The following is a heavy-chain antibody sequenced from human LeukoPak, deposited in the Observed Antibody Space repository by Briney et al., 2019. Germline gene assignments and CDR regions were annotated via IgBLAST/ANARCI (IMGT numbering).Heavy chain of an antibody. Sequence: PRASVKVSCKASGYTFTSYYMHWVRQAPGQGLEWMGGIIPIFGTANYAQKFQGRVTITADKSTSTAYMELSSLRSEDTAVYYCAKGVVVAPDVTPFDYWGQGTLVTVSS. V-gene: IGHV1-69*06. D-gene: IGHD2-2*01. J-gene: IGHJ4*02. CDR3: AKGVVVAPDVTPFDY. CDR2: IIPIFGTA. CDR1: GYTFTSYY.